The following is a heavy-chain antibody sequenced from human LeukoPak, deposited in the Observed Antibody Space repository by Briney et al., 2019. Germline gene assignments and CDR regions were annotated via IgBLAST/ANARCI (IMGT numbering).Heavy chain of an antibody. D-gene: IGHD3-22*01. V-gene: IGHV1-8*01. CDR3: ARELSMIVVDPLFDY. CDR1: GYTFTSYD. CDR2: MNPNSGNT. Sequence: GASVKVSCKASGYTFTSYDINWVRQATGQGLEWMGWMNPNSGNTGYAQKFQGRVTMTRNTSISTAYMELSSLRAEDTAVYYCARELSMIVVDPLFDYWGQGTLVTVSS. J-gene: IGHJ4*02.